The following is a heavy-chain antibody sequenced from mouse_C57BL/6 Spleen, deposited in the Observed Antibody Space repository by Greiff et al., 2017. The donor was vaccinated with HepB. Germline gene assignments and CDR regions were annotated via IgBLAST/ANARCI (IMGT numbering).Heavy chain of an antibody. CDR3: VRHGRITTVAMDY. V-gene: IGHV10-1*01. CDR2: IRSKSNNYAT. D-gene: IGHD1-1*01. J-gene: IGHJ4*01. CDR1: GFSFNTYA. Sequence: EVKLMESGGGLVQPKGSLKLSCAASGFSFNTYAMNWVRQAPGKGLEWVARIRSKSNNYATYYADSVKDRFTISRDDSESMLYLQMNNLKTEDTAMYYCVRHGRITTVAMDYWGQGTSVTVSS.